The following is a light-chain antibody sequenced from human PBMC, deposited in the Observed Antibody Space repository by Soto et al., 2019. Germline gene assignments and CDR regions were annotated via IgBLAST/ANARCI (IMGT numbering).Light chain of an antibody. CDR1: QTISGW. Sequence: DIQMTQSPSTLPGSVGERVTITRRASQTISGWLAWYQQKQGKAPKLXIYKASTLKSGVPSRFSGSGAGTECTRTISSLQPDDVATYYCQHYNSYSEAFGQGTKVDIK. V-gene: IGKV1-5*03. CDR2: KAS. J-gene: IGKJ1*01. CDR3: QHYNSYSEA.